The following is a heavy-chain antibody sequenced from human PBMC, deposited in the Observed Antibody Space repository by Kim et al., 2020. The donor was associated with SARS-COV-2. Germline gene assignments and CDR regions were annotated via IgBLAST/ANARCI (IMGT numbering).Heavy chain of an antibody. J-gene: IGHJ5*01. CDR3: ARAPGGVMFDS. D-gene: IGHD3-16*01. CDR1: GGSVSSAGYY. V-gene: IGHV4-61*08. CDR2: IYYNENV. Sequence: SETLSLTCTVSGGSVSSAGYYWSWIRQPPGTGLEWIAYIYYNENVNYNPSLRSRVTISVDTSKNQFSLKLSSVSAADTAMYYCARAPGGVMFDSWGQGTLVTVSS.